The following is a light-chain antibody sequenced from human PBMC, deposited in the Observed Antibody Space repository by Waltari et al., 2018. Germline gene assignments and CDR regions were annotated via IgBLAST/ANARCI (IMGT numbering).Light chain of an antibody. CDR2: DVS. J-gene: IGLJ2*01. CDR1: SSDIGGYNY. CDR3: SSYIDSSTLEL. V-gene: IGLV2-14*03. Sequence: QSALTQPASVSGSPGQSITISCTGTSSDIGGYNYVSWYQQVPGNAPKLIIYDVSNRPSVVSSRFSGSKSGNTASLTISGLQAEDEANYYCSSYIDSSTLELFGGGTSLTVL.